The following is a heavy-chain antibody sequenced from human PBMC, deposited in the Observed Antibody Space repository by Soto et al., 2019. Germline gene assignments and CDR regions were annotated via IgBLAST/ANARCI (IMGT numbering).Heavy chain of an antibody. V-gene: IGHV1-46*03. CDR1: GYTFTSYY. CDR2: INPSGGST. J-gene: IGHJ4*02. Sequence: GASVKVSCKASGYTFTSYYMHWVRQAPGQGLEWMGIINPSGGSTSYAQKFQGRVTMTRDTSTSTVYMELSSLRSEDTAVYYCARGSTADDSSGYYYPSFDYWGQGTLVTVSS. D-gene: IGHD3-22*01. CDR3: ARGSTADDSSGYYYPSFDY.